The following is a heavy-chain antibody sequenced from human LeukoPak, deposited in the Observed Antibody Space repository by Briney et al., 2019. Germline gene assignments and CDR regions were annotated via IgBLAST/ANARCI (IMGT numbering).Heavy chain of an antibody. Sequence: GGSLRLSCAASGFTFGDYAMHWVRQAPGKGLEWVSLISGDGGSTYYADSVKGRFTISRDNSKNSLYLQMNSLRTEDTALYYCAKDGGYSGFFDYWGQGTLVTVSS. J-gene: IGHJ4*02. CDR3: AKDGGYSGFFDY. CDR2: ISGDGGST. D-gene: IGHD5-12*01. V-gene: IGHV3-43*02. CDR1: GFTFGDYA.